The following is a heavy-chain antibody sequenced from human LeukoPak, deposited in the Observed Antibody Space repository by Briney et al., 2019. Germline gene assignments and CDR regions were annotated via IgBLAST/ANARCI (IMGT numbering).Heavy chain of an antibody. CDR3: AGHVDRRGSEAAGGIWLATSYLDF. CDR1: GGSFSGYY. V-gene: IGHV4-34*01. D-gene: IGHD6-13*01. J-gene: IGHJ4*02. Sequence: SETLSLTCAVYGGSFSGYYWSWIRQSPGKGLEWIGEISQRGSTNHNPSLKSRVTISVDTPKNQFSLKLSSVTAADTAVYYCAGHVDRRGSEAAGGIWLATSYLDFWGQGTLVTVSS. CDR2: ISQRGST.